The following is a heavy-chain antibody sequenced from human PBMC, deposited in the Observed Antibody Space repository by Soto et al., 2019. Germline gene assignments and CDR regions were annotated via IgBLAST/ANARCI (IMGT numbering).Heavy chain of an antibody. V-gene: IGHV1-2*04. CDR2: INPDSGGT. D-gene: IGHD1-1*01. Sequence: EASVKVSCKASGYTFTGYHMHWVRQAPGQGLEWMGWINPDSGGTNYAQKFQGWVTMTRDTSISTAYMELSRLKSDDTAVYYCAASGVSGNGGFDYWGQGTLVTVSS. J-gene: IGHJ4*02. CDR3: AASGVSGNGGFDY. CDR1: GYTFTGYH.